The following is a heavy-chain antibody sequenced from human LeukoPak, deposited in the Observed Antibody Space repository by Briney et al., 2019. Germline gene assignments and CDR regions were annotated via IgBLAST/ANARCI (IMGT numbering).Heavy chain of an antibody. V-gene: IGHV1-2*06. CDR1: GYTFTGYY. J-gene: IGHJ5*02. Sequence: ASVKVSCKASGYTFTGYYMHWVRQAPGQGLEWMGRINPNSGGTNYAQKFQGRVTMTRATSISTAYMELRRLRSDDKTVYYCAREDDTSWFDPWGQGTPVTVSS. CDR2: INPNSGGT. CDR3: AREDDTSWFDP. D-gene: IGHD3-22*01.